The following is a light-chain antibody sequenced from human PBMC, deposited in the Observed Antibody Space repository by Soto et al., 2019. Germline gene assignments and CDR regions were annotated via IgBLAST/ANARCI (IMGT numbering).Light chain of an antibody. J-gene: IGLJ3*02. CDR2: NDN. CDR3: QLWDNKNDELV. V-gene: IGLV3-21*04. Sequence: SSELTQPPSVSLAPGKTARITCGGNNITTYSVHWYRQKPGQAPVLVISNDNDRPSGIPDRFSGSNSGHTATLTIRRVEAGDEADYYCQLWDNKNDELVFGGGTKVTVL. CDR1: NITTYS.